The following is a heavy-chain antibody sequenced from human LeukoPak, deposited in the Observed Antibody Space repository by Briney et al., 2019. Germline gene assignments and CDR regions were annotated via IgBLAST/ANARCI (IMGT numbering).Heavy chain of an antibody. V-gene: IGHV1-18*01. CDR2: ISAYNGNT. CDR1: GYTFTSYG. J-gene: IGHJ6*02. D-gene: IGHD2-2*01. CDR3: ARDCSSTSCRYGLDV. Sequence: ASVKVSCKASGYTFTSYGISWVRQAPGQGLEWMGWISAYNGNTNYAQKLQGRVTVTTDTSTSTAYMGLRSLRSDDTAVYYCARDCSSTSCRYGLDVWGQGTTVTVSS.